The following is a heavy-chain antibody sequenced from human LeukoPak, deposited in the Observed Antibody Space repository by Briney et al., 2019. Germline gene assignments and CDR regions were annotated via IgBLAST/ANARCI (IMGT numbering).Heavy chain of an antibody. V-gene: IGHV4-59*01. Sequence: SETLSLTCTVSGGSLSNYYWSWIRQYPGQGLEWIGYIYYSGSTTYNPSLKSRVTISVDTSKNQFSLKLTSVTAADTAVYYCAGAGGNRFDPWGQGILVTVSS. D-gene: IGHD3-10*01. CDR2: IYYSGST. CDR1: GGSLSNYY. J-gene: IGHJ5*02. CDR3: AGAGGNRFDP.